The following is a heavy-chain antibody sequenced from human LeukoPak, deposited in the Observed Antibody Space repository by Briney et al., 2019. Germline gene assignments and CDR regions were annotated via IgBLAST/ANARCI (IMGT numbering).Heavy chain of an antibody. Sequence: PSETLSLTCSVSGYSISSGFYWGWIRQPPGKGLEWIGSIFHSGSTYYNPSLKSRVTISVDTSKSQFSLKLSSVTAADTAVYYCARANYYDSSGYSRGAFDMWGQGTMVTVSS. CDR2: IFHSGST. V-gene: IGHV4-38-2*02. CDR1: GYSISSGFY. D-gene: IGHD3-22*01. J-gene: IGHJ3*02. CDR3: ARANYYDSSGYSRGAFDM.